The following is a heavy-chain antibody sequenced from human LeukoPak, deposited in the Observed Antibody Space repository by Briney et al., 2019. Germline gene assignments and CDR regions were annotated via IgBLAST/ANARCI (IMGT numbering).Heavy chain of an antibody. CDR3: ARITDRTIFGEIMHGFDI. CDR1: GDSINNNNYY. D-gene: IGHD3-3*01. V-gene: IGHV4-39*01. CDR2: IYYNGRT. Sequence: SETLSLTCTVSGDSINNNNYYWGWIRQPPGKGLEWIGNIYYNGRTYYSPSLKSRGTISVDTSNNQFSLKLSSVTAADTAVYYCARITDRTIFGEIMHGFDIWGRGTPVTVSS. J-gene: IGHJ3*02.